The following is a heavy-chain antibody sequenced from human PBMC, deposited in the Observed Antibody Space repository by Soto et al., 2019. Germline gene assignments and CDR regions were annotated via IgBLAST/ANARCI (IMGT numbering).Heavy chain of an antibody. CDR2: IYYRGST. V-gene: IGHV4-31*03. Sequence: QVQLQESGPGLVKPSQTLSLTCTVSGGSISSGGYYWSWIRQHPGKGLEWIGYIYYRGSTYYNPSLNSRVTISVDTSKNQFSLKLSSVTAADTAVYYCARESREYRLRKFDYWGQGTLVTVSS. CDR3: ARESREYRLRKFDY. D-gene: IGHD2-2*02. J-gene: IGHJ4*02. CDR1: GGSISSGGYY.